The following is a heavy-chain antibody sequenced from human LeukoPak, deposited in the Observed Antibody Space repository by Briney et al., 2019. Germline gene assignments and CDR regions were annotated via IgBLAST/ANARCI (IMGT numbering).Heavy chain of an antibody. J-gene: IGHJ4*02. Sequence: GGSLRLSCTGSGFTFGDYAMHWVRQAPGKGLEWVAIISYDGSDKYYADSVKGRFTISRDNSKNTLYLQMNSLRPEDTAVYYCAKNRVVFNWNYAYYFDYWGQGTLVTVSS. D-gene: IGHD1-7*01. CDR2: ISYDGSDK. V-gene: IGHV3-30*18. CDR3: AKNRVVFNWNYAYYFDY. CDR1: GFTFGDYA.